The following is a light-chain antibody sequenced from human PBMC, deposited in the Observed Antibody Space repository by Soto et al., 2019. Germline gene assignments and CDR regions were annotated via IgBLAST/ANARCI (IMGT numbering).Light chain of an antibody. CDR2: RNN. CDR3: AAWDDSLSALV. J-gene: IGLJ2*01. CDR1: SSNIGSNY. Sequence: QSVLTQPPSASGTPGQRVTISCSGSSSNIGSNYVYWYQQLPGTAPKLLIYRNNQRPSGVPDRFSGSKSGTSASLAISGLRSEDEADYYCAAWDDSLSALVFGGGPKLTVL. V-gene: IGLV1-47*01.